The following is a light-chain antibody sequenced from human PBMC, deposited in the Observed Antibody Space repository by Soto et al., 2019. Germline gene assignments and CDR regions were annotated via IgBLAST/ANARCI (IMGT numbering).Light chain of an antibody. V-gene: IGKV3-11*01. CDR1: QSVSNC. J-gene: IGKJ4*01. CDR2: DAS. CDR3: RQRGKWSPALT. Sequence: EIVLTQSPATLSLSPGERATLSCRASQSVSNCLAWYQQKPGQPPRLLIFDASNRAAGIPARFSGSGSGTDFTLIISSLEPEDFAVSYCRQRGKWSPALTFGGGTKIEIK.